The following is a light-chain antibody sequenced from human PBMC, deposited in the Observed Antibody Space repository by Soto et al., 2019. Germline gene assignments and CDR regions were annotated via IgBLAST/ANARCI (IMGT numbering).Light chain of an antibody. CDR2: DVN. CDR1: SSDVGAYNY. CDR3: TSYTTSGTGV. Sequence: QSVLTQPASVSGSPGQSITISCTGTSSDVGAYNYVSWCQQHPGQAPKLIIYDVNNRPSGVSNRFSGSKSGNTASLTISGLQADDEAYYYCTSYTTSGTGVFGGGTKVTV. V-gene: IGLV2-14*03. J-gene: IGLJ3*02.